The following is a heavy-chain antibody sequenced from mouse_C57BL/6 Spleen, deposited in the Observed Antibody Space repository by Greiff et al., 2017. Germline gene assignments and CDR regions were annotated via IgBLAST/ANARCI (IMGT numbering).Heavy chain of an antibody. CDR1: GYTFTSYW. CDR2: IDPSDSYT. V-gene: IGHV1-69*01. Sequence: VQLQQSGAELVMPGASVKLSCKASGYTFTSYWMHWVKQRPGQGLEWIGEIDPSDSYTNYNQKFKGKSTLTVDKSSSTAYMQLSSLTSEDSAVYYCAIRRESLDYWGQGTTLTVSS. CDR3: AIRRESLDY. D-gene: IGHD3-1*01. J-gene: IGHJ2*01.